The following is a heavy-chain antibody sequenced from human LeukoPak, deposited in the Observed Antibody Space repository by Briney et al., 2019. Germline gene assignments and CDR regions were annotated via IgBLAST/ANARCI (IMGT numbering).Heavy chain of an antibody. J-gene: IGHJ4*02. V-gene: IGHV1-3*03. CDR2: INAGNGNT. D-gene: IGHD3-10*01. CDR1: GYTFTSYA. CDR3: ARGGSGSYYTRDYFDY. Sequence: GASVKVSCKASGYTFTSYAMHWVRQAAGQRHEWMGWINAGNGNTKYSQEFQGRVTITRDTSASTAYMELSSLRSEDMAVYYCARGGSGSYYTRDYFDYWGQGTLVTVSS.